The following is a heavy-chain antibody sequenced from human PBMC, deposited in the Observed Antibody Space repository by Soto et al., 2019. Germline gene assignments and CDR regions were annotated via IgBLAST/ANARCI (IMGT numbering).Heavy chain of an antibody. V-gene: IGHV3-21*01. J-gene: IGHJ5*02. CDR2: ITTSSAYI. CDR1: GFTFNTYD. D-gene: IGHD2-21*01. CDR3: VRSGTARLLRHSWFDT. Sequence: EVQLVESGGGLLKPGGSLRLSCAASGFTFNTYDMNWVRQAPGKGLEWVSSITTSSAYIYYADSLKGRITISRDNAKNSLFLQMNSLRAEDTAVYYCVRSGTARLLRHSWFDTGGQGTLVTVSS.